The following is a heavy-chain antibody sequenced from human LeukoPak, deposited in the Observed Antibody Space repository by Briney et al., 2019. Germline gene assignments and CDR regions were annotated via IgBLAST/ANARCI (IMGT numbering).Heavy chain of an antibody. V-gene: IGHV4-59*01. CDR3: AGDFILGAFDI. J-gene: IGHJ3*02. D-gene: IGHD3-16*01. CDR2: IYYSGST. Sequence: SETLSLTCTVSGGSISSYYWSWIRQPPGKGLEWIGYIYYSGSTNYNPSLKSRVTISVDTSKNQFSLKLSSVTAADTAMYYCAGDFILGAFDIWGQGTMVTVSS. CDR1: GGSISSYY.